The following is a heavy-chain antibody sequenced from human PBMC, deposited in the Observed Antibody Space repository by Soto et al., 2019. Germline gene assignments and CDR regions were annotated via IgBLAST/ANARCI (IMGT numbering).Heavy chain of an antibody. CDR2: ISGSGGST. Sequence: VQLLESGGGLVQPGGSLRLSCAASGFTFSSYAMSWVRQAPGKGLEWVSAISGSGGSTYYADSVKGRFTISRDNSKNTLYLQMNSLRAEDTAVYYCAKGRVPHCSSTSCKRGYFDYWGQGTLVTVSS. J-gene: IGHJ4*02. V-gene: IGHV3-23*01. CDR3: AKGRVPHCSSTSCKRGYFDY. D-gene: IGHD2-2*01. CDR1: GFTFSSYA.